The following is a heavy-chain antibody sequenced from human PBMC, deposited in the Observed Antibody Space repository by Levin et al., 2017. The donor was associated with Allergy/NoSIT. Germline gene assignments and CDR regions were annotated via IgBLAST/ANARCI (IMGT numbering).Heavy chain of an antibody. CDR2: VSGAGVDT. V-gene: IGHV3-23*01. D-gene: IGHD3-10*01. Sequence: GGSLRLSFAASGFTFSSYAMTWVRQGPGKGLDWVSSVSGAGVDTYYADSVKGRFTIYRDNSKNTVYLQMNSLSAEDTALYYCARTGGGSGTYYRDFDSWGQGTLVTVSS. CDR1: GFTFSSYA. J-gene: IGHJ4*02. CDR3: ARTGGGSGTYYRDFDS.